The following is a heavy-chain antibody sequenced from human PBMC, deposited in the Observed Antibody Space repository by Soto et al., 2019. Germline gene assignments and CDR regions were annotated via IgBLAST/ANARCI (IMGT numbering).Heavy chain of an antibody. Sequence: GGSLRLSCASSGFTFSSYDMHLVRQATGKGLEWVSAIGAAGDTYYPGSVKGRFTISRENAKNSLYLQMNSLRAEDTAVYYCARGPRAYSSGYYHYFDYWGQGTLVTVSS. D-gene: IGHD3-22*01. V-gene: IGHV3-13*01. CDR1: GFTFSSYD. CDR2: IGAAGDT. J-gene: IGHJ4*02. CDR3: ARGPRAYSSGYYHYFDY.